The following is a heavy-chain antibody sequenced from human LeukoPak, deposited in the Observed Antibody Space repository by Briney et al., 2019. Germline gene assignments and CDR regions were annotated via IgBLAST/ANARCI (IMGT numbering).Heavy chain of an antibody. CDR3: AKDSRSSSIDF. CDR1: GFTFSNYD. D-gene: IGHD6-6*01. CDR2: VWSDGINK. V-gene: IGHV3-33*06. J-gene: IGHJ4*02. Sequence: GGSLRLSCAASGFTFSNYDMHWVRQAPGKGLEWVADVWSDGINKYYADSVKGRFTISRDSSKNTLYLQMNSLRAEDTALYYCAKDSRSSSIDFWGQGTLVTVSS.